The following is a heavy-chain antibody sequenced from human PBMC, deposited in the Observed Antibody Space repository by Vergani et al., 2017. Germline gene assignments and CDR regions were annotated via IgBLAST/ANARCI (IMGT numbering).Heavy chain of an antibody. CDR2: IYHSGST. Sequence: QVQLQESGPGLVKPSETLSLTCAVSGYSISSTYYWGWIRQPPGKGLEWIGSIYHSGSTYNNPSLKSRVTISVETSRNHFSLKLSSVTAADTAVYYCARHRGDNDRGGMDVWGQGTTVTVSS. J-gene: IGHJ6*02. CDR3: ARHRGDNDRGGMDV. V-gene: IGHV4-38-2*01. CDR1: GYSISSTYY. D-gene: IGHD2-21*02.